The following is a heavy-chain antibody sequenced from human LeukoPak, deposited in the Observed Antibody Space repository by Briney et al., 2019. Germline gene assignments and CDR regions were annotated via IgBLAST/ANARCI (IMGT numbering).Heavy chain of an antibody. D-gene: IGHD3-9*01. Sequence: GGSLRLSCAASGFTFSSYEMNWVRQAPGKGLERVSYISSSGSTIYYADSVKGRFTISRDNAKNSLYLQMNSLRAEDTAVYYCARTYYDILTGYNPYFDYWGQGILVTVSS. CDR2: ISSSGSTI. J-gene: IGHJ4*02. V-gene: IGHV3-48*03. CDR3: ARTYYDILTGYNPYFDY. CDR1: GFTFSSYE.